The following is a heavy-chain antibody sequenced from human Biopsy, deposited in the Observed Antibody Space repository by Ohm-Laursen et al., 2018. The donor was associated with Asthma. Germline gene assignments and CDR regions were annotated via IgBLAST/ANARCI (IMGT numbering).Heavy chain of an antibody. D-gene: IGHD2-21*01. CDR2: IAWDGINS. CDR1: GFTFSTYG. V-gene: IGHV3-30*03. CDR3: ARAGESDLVGGLDV. Sequence: SLRFSCTASGFTFSTYGMHWVRQAPGKGLEWVAFIAWDGINSYYADSVKGRFTISRDNSRNTLYLQKNSLRADDTAVYYCARAGESDLVGGLDVWGQGTTVIVS. J-gene: IGHJ6*02.